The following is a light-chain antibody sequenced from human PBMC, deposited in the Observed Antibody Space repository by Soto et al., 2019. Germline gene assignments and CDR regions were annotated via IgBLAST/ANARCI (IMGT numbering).Light chain of an antibody. CDR2: EVS. J-gene: IGLJ2*01. Sequence: QSALTQPPSASGSPGQSVTISCTGTSSDVGGYNCVSWYQQHPGKAPKLMIYEVSKRPSGVPDRFSGSKSGNTASLTVSGLQAGDEAYYYCSSYAGSNIPVVFCGGTKLTVL. CDR3: SSYAGSNIPVV. V-gene: IGLV2-8*01. CDR1: SSDVGGYNC.